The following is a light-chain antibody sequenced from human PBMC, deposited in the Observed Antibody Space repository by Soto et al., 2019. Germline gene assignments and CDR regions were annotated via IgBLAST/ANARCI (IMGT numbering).Light chain of an antibody. CDR2: DAS. CDR1: QSFNSR. J-gene: IGKJ4*01. Sequence: DIQMTQSPSTLSASVGDRVTITCRASQSFNSRLAWYQQKPGKAPKLLIYDASNFESGVPSRFSGSGSGTEFTLTICSLQPDDFATYYCLQHNSYPLTFGGGTKVEI. V-gene: IGKV1-5*01. CDR3: LQHNSYPLT.